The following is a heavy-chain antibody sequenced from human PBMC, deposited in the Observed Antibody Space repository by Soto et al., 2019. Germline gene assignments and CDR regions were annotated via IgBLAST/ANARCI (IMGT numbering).Heavy chain of an antibody. CDR2: IKSKTDGGTT. D-gene: IGHD3-3*01. J-gene: IGHJ6*02. CDR3: TTDRGFLEWLLYENYYYGMDV. V-gene: IGHV3-15*01. Sequence: LRLSCAASGFTFSNAWMSWVRQAPGKGLEWVGRIKSKTDGGTTDYAAPVKGRFTISRDDSKNTLYLQMNSLKTEDTAVYYCTTDRGFLEWLLYENYYYGMDVWGQGTTVTV. CDR1: GFTFSNAW.